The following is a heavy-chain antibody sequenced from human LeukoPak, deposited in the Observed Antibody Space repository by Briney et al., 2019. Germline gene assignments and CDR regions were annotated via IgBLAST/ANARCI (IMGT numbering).Heavy chain of an antibody. J-gene: IGHJ4*02. CDR2: ISSSTSSI. Sequence: PGGSLRLSCAASGFTFSSYSMNWVRQAPGKGLEWVSSISSSTSSIYYADSVKGRFTISRHNAKNSLYLQMNSLRAEDTAVYYCARDPESHPIAAHPDYWGQGTLVTVSS. CDR1: GFTFSSYS. D-gene: IGHD6-6*01. CDR3: ARDPESHPIAAHPDY. V-gene: IGHV3-21*01.